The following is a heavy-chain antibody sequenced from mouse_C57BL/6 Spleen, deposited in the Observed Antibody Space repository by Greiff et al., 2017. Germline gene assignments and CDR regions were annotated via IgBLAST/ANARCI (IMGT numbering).Heavy chain of an antibody. J-gene: IGHJ2*01. D-gene: IGHD1-1*01. Sequence: QVQLQQSGAELVKPGASVKMSCKASGYTFTSYWITWVKQRPGQGLEWIGDIYPGSGSTNYNEKFKSKATLTVDTSSSTAYMQLSSLTSEDSAVYYGTRGRGFTTVVAGDDFDYWGQGTTLTVSS. CDR3: TRGRGFTTVVAGDDFDY. V-gene: IGHV1-55*01. CDR2: IYPGSGST. CDR1: GYTFTSYW.